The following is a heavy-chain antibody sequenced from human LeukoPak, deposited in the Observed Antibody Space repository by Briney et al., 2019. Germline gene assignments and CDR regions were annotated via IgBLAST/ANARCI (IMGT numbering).Heavy chain of an antibody. J-gene: IGHJ4*02. CDR1: GGSISRSRYS. CDR2: IAYGGTT. D-gene: IGHD6-13*01. CDR3: ARHGAQLVYYFDY. Sequence: SETLSLTCTVSGGSISRSRYSWGWIRQPPGKGLEWIGSIAYGGTTYYNPSLKSRVTISVDTSNNQLSLKLRSVTAADTALYYCARHGAQLVYYFDYWGQGTLVTVSS. V-gene: IGHV4-39*01.